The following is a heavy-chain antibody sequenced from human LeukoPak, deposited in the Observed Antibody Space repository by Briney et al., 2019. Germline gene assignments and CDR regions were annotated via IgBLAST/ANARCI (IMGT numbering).Heavy chain of an antibody. V-gene: IGHV4-34*01. Sequence: SETLSLTCGVYGASFSGYYWSWIRQPPGRGLEWIGEINHSGSTNYNPSLKSRVTISVDTSKNQFSLKLSSVTAADTAVYYCAKGGGYCSSTSCYGAGGYFDYWGQGTLVTVSS. CDR2: INHSGST. CDR1: GASFSGYY. CDR3: AKGGGYCSSTSCYGAGGYFDY. J-gene: IGHJ4*02. D-gene: IGHD2-2*03.